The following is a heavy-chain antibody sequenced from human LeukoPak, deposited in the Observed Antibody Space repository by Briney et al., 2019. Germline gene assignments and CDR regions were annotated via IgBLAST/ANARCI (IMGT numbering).Heavy chain of an antibody. CDR3: ARVNSGYDFPFDY. CDR1: GYSISSGYY. CDR2: IYYSGST. D-gene: IGHD5-12*01. V-gene: IGHV4-38-2*02. J-gene: IGHJ4*02. Sequence: PSETLSLTCTVSGYSISSGYYWGWIRQPPGKGLEWIGSIYYSGSTYYNPSLKSRVTISVDTSKNQFSLKLSSVTAADTAVYYCARVNSGYDFPFDYWGQGTLVTVSS.